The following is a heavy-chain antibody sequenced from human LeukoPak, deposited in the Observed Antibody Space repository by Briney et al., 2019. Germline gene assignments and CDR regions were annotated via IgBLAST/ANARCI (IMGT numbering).Heavy chain of an antibody. Sequence: VASVKVSCKASGYTFTGYYMHWVRQAPGQGLEWMGWINPNSGGTNYAQKFQGRLTMTRDTSISTAYMELSRLRSDDTAVYYCARAPYYYDSSGSAYWGQGTLVTVSS. D-gene: IGHD3-22*01. J-gene: IGHJ4*02. CDR3: ARAPYYYDSSGSAY. V-gene: IGHV1-2*02. CDR2: INPNSGGT. CDR1: GYTFTGYY.